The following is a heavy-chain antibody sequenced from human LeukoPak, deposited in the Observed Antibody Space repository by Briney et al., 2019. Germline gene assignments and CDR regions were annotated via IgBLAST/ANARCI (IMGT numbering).Heavy chain of an antibody. Sequence: GSLRLSCAASGFSFISYCMHWVRQAPGKGLEWVGVISDDGRSKDYADSVKGRFTISRDNSKDTLYLQMNSLRDEDTAVYYCAKRPSDYGDYVSYFDYWGQGTLVTVSS. CDR3: AKRPSDYGDYVSYFDY. D-gene: IGHD4-17*01. CDR2: ISDDGRSK. J-gene: IGHJ4*02. CDR1: GFSFISYC. V-gene: IGHV3-30*18.